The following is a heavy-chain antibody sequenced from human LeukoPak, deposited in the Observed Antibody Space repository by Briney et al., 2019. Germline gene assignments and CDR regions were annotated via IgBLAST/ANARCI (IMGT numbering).Heavy chain of an antibody. V-gene: IGHV4-61*02. CDR3: ARGRIAARPGWFDP. J-gene: IGHJ5*02. CDR1: GGSISSGSYY. D-gene: IGHD6-6*01. CDR2: IYTSGST. Sequence: SSETLSPTCTVSGGSISSGSYYWSWIRQPAGKGLEWIARIYTSGSTNYNPSLKSRVTISVDTSKNQFSLKLSSVTAADTAVYYCARGRIAARPGWFDPWGQGTLVTVSS.